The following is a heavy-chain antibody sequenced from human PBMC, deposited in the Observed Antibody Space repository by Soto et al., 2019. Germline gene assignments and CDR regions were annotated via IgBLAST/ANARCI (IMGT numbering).Heavy chain of an antibody. CDR2: IWYDGSNK. D-gene: IGHD3-9*01. V-gene: IGHV3-33*01. CDR1: GFTFSSYG. CDR3: ARERNYDILTGYILDAFDI. Sequence: GGSLRLSCAASGFTFSSYGMHWVRQAPGKGLEWVAVIWYDGSNKYYADSVKGRFTISRDNSKNTLYLQMNSLRAEDTAVYYCARERNYDILTGYILDAFDIWGQGTMVTVSS. J-gene: IGHJ3*02.